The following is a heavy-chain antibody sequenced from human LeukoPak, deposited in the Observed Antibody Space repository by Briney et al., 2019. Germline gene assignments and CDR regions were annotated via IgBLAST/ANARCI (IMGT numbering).Heavy chain of an antibody. CDR1: GGSISSYY. CDR2: IYTSGST. J-gene: IGHJ4*02. Sequence: SETLSPTCTVSGGSISSYYWSWIRQPAGKGLEWIGRIYTSGSTKYNPSLKSRVTMSVDTSKNQFSLKLSSVTAADTAVYYCARDGNSGYTFDYWGQGTLVTVSS. V-gene: IGHV4-4*07. D-gene: IGHD5-12*01. CDR3: ARDGNSGYTFDY.